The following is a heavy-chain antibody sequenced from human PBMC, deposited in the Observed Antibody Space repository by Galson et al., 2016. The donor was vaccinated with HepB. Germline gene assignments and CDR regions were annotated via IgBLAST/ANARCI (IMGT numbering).Heavy chain of an antibody. CDR3: ARDSGEYDLWSAYYY. V-gene: IGHV3-23*01. Sequence: SLRLSCAASGFSFSSYAMSWVRQAPGKGLEWVSSITQSGSNPNYADSLQGRFTVSRDNSINTLYLQMSALRADDTAFYYCARDSGEYDLWSAYYYWGQGTLVTVSS. CDR1: GFSFSSYA. J-gene: IGHJ4*02. CDR2: ITQSGSNP. D-gene: IGHD3-3*01.